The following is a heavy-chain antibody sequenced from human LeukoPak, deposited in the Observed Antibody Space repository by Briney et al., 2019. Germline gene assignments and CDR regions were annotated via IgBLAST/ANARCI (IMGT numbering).Heavy chain of an antibody. CDR1: GYTFTGYY. D-gene: IGHD3-22*01. Sequence: ASVKVSCKASGYTFTGYYMHWVRQAPGQGLEWMGWINPNSGGTNYAQKLQGRVTMTRDTSISTAYMELSRLRSDDTAVYYCARGLLDYYYDSSGPFDYWGQGTLVTVSS. CDR3: ARGLLDYYYDSSGPFDY. J-gene: IGHJ4*02. CDR2: INPNSGGT. V-gene: IGHV1-2*02.